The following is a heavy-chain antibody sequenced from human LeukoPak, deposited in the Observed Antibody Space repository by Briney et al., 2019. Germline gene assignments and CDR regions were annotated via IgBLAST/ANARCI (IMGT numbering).Heavy chain of an antibody. CDR2: VDHTGST. V-gene: IGHV4-59*01. Sequence: SETLSLTCTVSDDSITMYYWTWIRQPPGKGLEWIGYVDHTGSTNFNPSLNGRVSISRDTSKNLFSLRLRSVTAADTAVYFCARGRVSSSTWYSSYYYYFYMDVWGKGTTVTVSS. J-gene: IGHJ6*03. D-gene: IGHD4-11*01. CDR1: DDSITMYY. CDR3: ARGRVSSSTWYSSYYYYFYMDV.